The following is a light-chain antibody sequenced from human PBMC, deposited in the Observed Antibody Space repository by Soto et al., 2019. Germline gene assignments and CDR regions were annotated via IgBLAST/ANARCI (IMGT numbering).Light chain of an antibody. V-gene: IGLV1-44*01. J-gene: IGLJ2*01. CDR3: AAWDDSLNGAV. CDR2: SNN. CDR1: SSNIGSNT. Sequence: QSVLTQPPSASGTPGQRVTISCSGSSSNIGSNTVNWYQQLPGTAPKLLIYSNNQRPSGVPDRFSGSKSGTSASLAISELQSEDEADYYCAAWDDSLNGAVFGGGTKVTVL.